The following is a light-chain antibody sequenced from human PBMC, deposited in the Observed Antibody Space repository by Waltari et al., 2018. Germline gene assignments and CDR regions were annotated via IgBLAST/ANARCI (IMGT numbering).Light chain of an antibody. CDR1: SSAVGAYGF. Sequence: QSALTQPASVSGSPGQSITISCTGTSSAVGAYGFVPWYQQYPGKAPKLLIYEVANRFSGVSNRFSGSKSGNTASLTISGLQPEDEADYYCSSHTSTVPHVFGTGTRVAVV. J-gene: IGLJ1*01. CDR2: EVA. V-gene: IGLV2-14*01. CDR3: SSHTSTVPHV.